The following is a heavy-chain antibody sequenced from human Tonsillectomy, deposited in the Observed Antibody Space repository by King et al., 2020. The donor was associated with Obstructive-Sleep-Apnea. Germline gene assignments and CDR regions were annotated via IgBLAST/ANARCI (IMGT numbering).Heavy chain of an antibody. CDR1: GGSISNYY. Sequence: VQLQESGPGLVKPSETLSLTCTVSGGSISNYYWSWIRQPPGKGLEWIEYIYYSGSTNYNPSLKSRVTISVDTSKNQFSLKLSSVTAADTAVFYCARNPTAMVTDYYYYYGMDVWGQGTTVTVSS. CDR2: IYYSGST. D-gene: IGHD5-18*01. V-gene: IGHV4-59*01. J-gene: IGHJ6*02. CDR3: ARNPTAMVTDYYYYYGMDV.